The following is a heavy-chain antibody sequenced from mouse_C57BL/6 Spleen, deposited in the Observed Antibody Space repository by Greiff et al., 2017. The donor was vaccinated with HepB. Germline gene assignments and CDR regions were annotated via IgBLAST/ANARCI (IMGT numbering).Heavy chain of an antibody. CDR2: ISYDGSN. CDR1: GYSITSGYY. J-gene: IGHJ3*01. CDR3: ARGPEGFAY. Sequence: EVHLVESGPGLVKPSQSLSLTCSVTGYSITSGYYWNWIRQFPGNKLEWMGYISYDGSNNYNPSLKNRISITRDTSKNQFFLKLNSVTTEDTATYYCARGPEGFAYWGQGTLVTVSA. V-gene: IGHV3-6*01.